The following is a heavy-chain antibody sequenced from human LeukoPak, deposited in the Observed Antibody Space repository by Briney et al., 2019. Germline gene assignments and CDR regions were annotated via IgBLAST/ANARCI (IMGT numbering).Heavy chain of an antibody. CDR3: ARDGKMATIENYFDY. Sequence: SETLSLTCTVSGYSISSGYYWGWIRQPPGKGLEWIGSIYHSGSTYYNPSLKSRVTISVDTSKNQFSLNLSSVTAADTAVYYCARDGKMATIENYFDYWGQGTLVTVSS. V-gene: IGHV4-38-2*02. J-gene: IGHJ4*02. CDR2: IYHSGST. D-gene: IGHD5-24*01. CDR1: GYSISSGYY.